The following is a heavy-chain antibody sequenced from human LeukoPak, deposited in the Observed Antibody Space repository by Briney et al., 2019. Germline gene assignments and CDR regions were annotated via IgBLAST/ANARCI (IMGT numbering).Heavy chain of an antibody. V-gene: IGHV3-49*03. CDR1: GFNFGVVA. J-gene: IGHJ4*02. Sequence: GGSLRLSCATSGFNFGVVAMDWIRQAPGKGLEGVGFIRHREYGGTAEYAASVNGRFAISRDDSKIIVYLQMNDLRTEDTGVYYCARERAGDVDYWGLGTLVTVSS. CDR2: IRHREYGGTA. CDR3: ARERAGDVDY.